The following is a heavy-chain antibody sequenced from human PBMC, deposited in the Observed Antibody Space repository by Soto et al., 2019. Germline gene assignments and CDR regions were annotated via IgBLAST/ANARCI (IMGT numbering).Heavy chain of an antibody. CDR1: GYTFSSYG. J-gene: IGHJ4*02. D-gene: IGHD3-3*01. CDR2: ISVYNGNT. CDR3: ARVYDFWSGYQTPFDY. V-gene: IGHV1-18*01. Sequence: QVQLLQSGGEVKKPGASVKVSCKASGYTFSSYGISWVRQAPGQGLEWMGWISVYNGNTNYAQKLQGRVTMTTDTSTSTAYMELRSLRSDDTAVYYCARVYDFWSGYQTPFDYWGQGTLVTVSS.